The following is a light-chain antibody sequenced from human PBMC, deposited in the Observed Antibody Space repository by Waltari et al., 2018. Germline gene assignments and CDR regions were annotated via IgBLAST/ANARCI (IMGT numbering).Light chain of an antibody. CDR2: DDS. J-gene: IGLJ3*02. CDR3: QVWDSSSDHRV. Sequence: SYVLTQPPSVSVAPGKKARITCGGNNIGSKSEHWYQQKPGQAPVLVVYDDSDRPSGIPGRFSGSTSGNTATLTISRVEAGDEADYYCQVWDSSSDHRVFGGGTKLTVL. V-gene: IGLV3-21*03. CDR1: NIGSKS.